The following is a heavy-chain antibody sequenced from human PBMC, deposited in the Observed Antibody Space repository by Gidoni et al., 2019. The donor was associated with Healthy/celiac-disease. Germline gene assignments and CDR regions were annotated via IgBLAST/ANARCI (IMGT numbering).Heavy chain of an antibody. V-gene: IGHV4-38-2*02. CDR1: GYYISSGYY. Sequence: QVQLQESGPGLVKPSETLSLTCTASGYYISSGYYWGWIRQPPGKGLEWIGSIYHSGSTYYNPSLKSRVTISVDTSKNQFSLKLSSVTAADTAVYYCARSALGGGYGDPLDYWGQGTLVTVSS. CDR3: ARSALGGGYGDPLDY. J-gene: IGHJ4*02. CDR2: IYHSGST. D-gene: IGHD4-17*01.